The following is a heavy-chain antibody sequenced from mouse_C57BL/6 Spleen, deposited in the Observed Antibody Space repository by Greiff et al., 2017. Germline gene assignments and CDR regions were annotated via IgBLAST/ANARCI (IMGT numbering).Heavy chain of an antibody. D-gene: IGHD4-1*01. CDR3: ANNWDWCAY. CDR1: GYTFTSYW. Sequence: VQLQQPGAELVKPGASVKMSCKASGYTFTSYWITWVKQRPGQGLEWIGDIYPGSGSTNYNEKFKSKATLTVDTSSIAAYMQLSSRTSEDSAVYYCANNWDWCAYWGQGTLVTVSA. J-gene: IGHJ3*01. V-gene: IGHV1-55*01. CDR2: IYPGSGST.